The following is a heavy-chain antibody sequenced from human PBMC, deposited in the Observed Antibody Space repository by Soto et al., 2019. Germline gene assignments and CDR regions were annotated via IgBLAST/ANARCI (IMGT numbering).Heavy chain of an antibody. J-gene: IGHJ5*01. CDR2: SRADRGHT. Sequence: SVKVSCEASSSSYISKGFSWVRQAPGQGLEWVGWSRADRGHTNYAQKFQGRVTMTTDISTSTTYMELRSLTSDDTAVYYCARDADQWDHRFCDSWGQGTLVTVSS. D-gene: IGHD1-26*01. CDR3: ARDADQWDHRFCDS. V-gene: IGHV1-18*01. CDR1: SSSYISKG.